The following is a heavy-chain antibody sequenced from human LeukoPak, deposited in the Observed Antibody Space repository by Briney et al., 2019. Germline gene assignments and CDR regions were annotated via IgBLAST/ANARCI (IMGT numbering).Heavy chain of an antibody. D-gene: IGHD3-16*01. CDR2: ISYTGST. J-gene: IGHJ4*02. Sequence: SETLSLTCAVSGGSISSYYWSWIRQPPGKGLEWIGYISYTGSTNYNPSLKSRVTISVDTSKNQFSLKLSSVTVADTAVYYCAGHYGMCAYWYYFDYWGQGTLVTVSS. CDR3: AGHYGMCAYWYYFDY. V-gene: IGHV4-59*08. CDR1: GGSISSYY.